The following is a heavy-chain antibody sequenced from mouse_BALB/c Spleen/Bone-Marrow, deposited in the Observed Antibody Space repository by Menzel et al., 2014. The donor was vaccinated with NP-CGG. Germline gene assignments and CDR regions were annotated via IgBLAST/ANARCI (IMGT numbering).Heavy chain of an antibody. D-gene: IGHD2-3*01. J-gene: IGHJ4*01. V-gene: IGHV1-54*03. Sequence: VQGVESGTDLVRPGTSVKVSCKASGYAFTNYLIEWIKRRPGQGLEWIGVINPGSGGTNYNERFKGKATLTADKSSSTAYMQLSSLTSDDPAVYFCARSIYDGYSEAMDYWGQGTSVTVSP. CDR1: GYAFTNYL. CDR2: INPGSGGT. CDR3: ARSIYDGYSEAMDY.